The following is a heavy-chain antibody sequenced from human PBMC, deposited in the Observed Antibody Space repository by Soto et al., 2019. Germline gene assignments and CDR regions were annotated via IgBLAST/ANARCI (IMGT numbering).Heavy chain of an antibody. V-gene: IGHV3-9*01. J-gene: IGHJ6*02. CDR2: LSWNGVTI. Sequence: EVQLVESGGDLVQPGRSLRLSCAASGFTFDDYAMHWVRQVPGKGLQWVSGLSWNGVTIGYAASVKGRFTISRDNAKKSRYLQMNGRRPDDTAWYYCAASRAYDRRDSAGFHYGMDVWGLGTTVAVSS. CDR1: GFTFDDYA. CDR3: AASRAYDRRDSAGFHYGMDV. D-gene: IGHD3-9*01.